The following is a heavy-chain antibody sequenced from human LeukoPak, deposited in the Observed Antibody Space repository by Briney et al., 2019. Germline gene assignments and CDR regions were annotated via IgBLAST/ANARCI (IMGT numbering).Heavy chain of an antibody. Sequence: GGSLRLSCVASEFTFAAYAMTWVRLTPGKGLEWVSSIGGSGTYANYADFVRGRFTISRDNSKNTRYLQMNSLRAEDTAVYYCGRDPNGDYVGAFEFWGQGTLVSVSS. J-gene: IGHJ3*01. CDR3: GRDPNGDYVGAFEF. V-gene: IGHV3-23*01. D-gene: IGHD4-17*01. CDR1: EFTFAAYA. CDR2: IGGSGTYA.